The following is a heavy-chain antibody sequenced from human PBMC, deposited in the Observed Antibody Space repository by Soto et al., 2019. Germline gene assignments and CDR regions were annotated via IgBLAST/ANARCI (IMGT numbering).Heavy chain of an antibody. CDR2: IYYSGST. CDR3: ARERPDGARLDP. J-gene: IGHJ5*02. V-gene: IGHV4-30-4*01. D-gene: IGHD6-6*01. Sequence: PSETLSLTCTVSGGSLSSGDYYWSWIRQPPGKGLEWIGYIYYSGSTYYSPSLKSRVTISVDTSKNQFSLKLSSVTAADTAVYYCARERPDGARLDPWGQGTLVTVS. CDR1: GGSLSSGDYY.